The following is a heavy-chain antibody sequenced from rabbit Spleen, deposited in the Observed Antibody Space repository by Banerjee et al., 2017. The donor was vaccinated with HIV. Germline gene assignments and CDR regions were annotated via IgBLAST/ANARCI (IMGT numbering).Heavy chain of an antibody. D-gene: IGHD8-1*01. V-gene: IGHV1S45*01. Sequence: QEQLEESGGGLVKPGGTLTLTCTVSGFSFSSNWICWVRQAPGKGLEWIACIDTNDADTDYANWPKGRFTISKTSSTTVTLQMTSLTAADTATYFCARDLVVVIGWNFSLWGPGTLVTVS. CDR3: ARDLVVVIGWNFSL. CDR2: IDTNDADT. CDR1: GFSFSSNW. J-gene: IGHJ4*01.